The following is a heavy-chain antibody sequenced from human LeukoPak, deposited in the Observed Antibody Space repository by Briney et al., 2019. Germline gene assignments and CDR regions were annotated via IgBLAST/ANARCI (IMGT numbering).Heavy chain of an antibody. Sequence: GGSLRLSCAASGFTFSSYEMNWVRQAPGKGLEWVANIKQDGSEKYYVDSVKGRFTISRDNAKNSLYLQMNSLRAEDTAVYYCARDSSWSFDYWGQGTLVTVSS. V-gene: IGHV3-7*01. CDR3: ARDSSWSFDY. J-gene: IGHJ4*02. CDR1: GFTFSSYE. CDR2: IKQDGSEK.